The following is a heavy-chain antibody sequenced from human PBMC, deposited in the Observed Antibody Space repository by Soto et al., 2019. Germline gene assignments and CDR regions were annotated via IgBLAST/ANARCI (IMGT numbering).Heavy chain of an antibody. CDR1: GFTFSSYG. D-gene: IGHD6-13*01. CDR3: AREAGAQQLVHYTTFDGMNV. J-gene: IGHJ6*02. V-gene: IGHV3-33*01. Sequence: QVQLVESGGGVVQPGRSLRLSCAASGFTFSSYGMHWVRQAPGKGLEWVAVIWYDGSNKYYADSVKGRFTISRDNSKNTLYLQMNSLRAEDTAVYYCAREAGAQQLVHYTTFDGMNVWGQGTTVTVSS. CDR2: IWYDGSNK.